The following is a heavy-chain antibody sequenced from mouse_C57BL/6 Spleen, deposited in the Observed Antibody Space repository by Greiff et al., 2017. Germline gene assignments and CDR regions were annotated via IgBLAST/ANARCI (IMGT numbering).Heavy chain of an antibody. CDR3: ARRGGYYPFAY. V-gene: IGHV1-55*01. CDR1: GYTFTSYW. D-gene: IGHD2-3*01. CDR2: IYPGSGST. J-gene: IGHJ3*01. Sequence: QVHVKQPGAELVKPGASVKLSCKASGYTFTSYWITWVKQRPGQGLEWIGDIYPGSGSTNYNEKFKSKATLTVDTSSSTAYMQLISLTSEDSAVYYCARRGGYYPFAYWGQGTLVTVSA.